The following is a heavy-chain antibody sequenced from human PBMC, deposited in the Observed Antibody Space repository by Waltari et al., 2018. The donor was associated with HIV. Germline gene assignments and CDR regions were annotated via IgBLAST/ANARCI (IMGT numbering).Heavy chain of an antibody. CDR1: GGTFRSYT. CDR2: IIPILGIA. J-gene: IGHJ3*02. D-gene: IGHD3-10*02. CDR3: ARGYDRGAFDI. Sequence: QVQLVQSGAEVKKPGSSVKVSCTASGGTFRSYTLTWVRQAPGQGLEWMGRIIPILGIANYAQKFQGRVTITADKSTSTAYMELSSLRSEDTAVYFCARGYDRGAFDIWGQGTMVTVSS. V-gene: IGHV1-69*02.